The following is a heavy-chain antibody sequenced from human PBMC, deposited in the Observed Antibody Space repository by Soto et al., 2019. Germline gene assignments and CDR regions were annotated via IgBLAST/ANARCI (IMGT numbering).Heavy chain of an antibody. D-gene: IGHD1-26*01. CDR3: ARGWWEREGYVMDV. CDR1: CVSIISDN. J-gene: IGHJ6*02. CDR2: IYYSEST. V-gene: IGHV4-59*08. Sequence: SDTLSLTCTFSCVSIISDNWSWFRQPPGKELQYIGYIYYSESTNYNPSLKSRVTISDDTSRNQFSLTLSSVTAADTAVYYCARGWWEREGYVMDVWGQGTTVT.